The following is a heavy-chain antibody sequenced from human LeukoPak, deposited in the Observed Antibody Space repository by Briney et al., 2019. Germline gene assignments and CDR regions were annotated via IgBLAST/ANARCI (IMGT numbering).Heavy chain of an antibody. V-gene: IGHV1-18*01. J-gene: IGHJ6*03. D-gene: IGHD3-10*01. CDR3: AGGGRYYYDWGSCYYYYYYDV. CDR1: GYTFTSYG. CDR2: ISAYNGNT. Sequence: GASVKVSCKASGYTFTSYGISWVRQAPGQGLEWMGWISAYNGNTNYAQKLQGRVTMTTDTSTSTAYMELRSLRSDDTAVYYCAGGGRYYYDWGSCYYYYYYDVGGNEATVIISS.